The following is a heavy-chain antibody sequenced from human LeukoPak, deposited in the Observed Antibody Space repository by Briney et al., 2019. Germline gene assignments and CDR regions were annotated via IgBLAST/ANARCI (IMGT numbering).Heavy chain of an antibody. D-gene: IGHD6-19*01. J-gene: IGHJ4*02. CDR2: IYYSGST. CDR3: ARERYSSGWYGDYFDY. Sequence: PSQTLSLTCTVSGGSISSGDYYWSWIRQPPGKGLEWIGYIYYSGSTYYNPSLKSRVTISVDTSKNQFSLKLSSVTAADTAVYYCARERYSSGWYGDYFDYWGQGTLVTVSS. CDR1: GGSISSGDYY. V-gene: IGHV4-30-4*08.